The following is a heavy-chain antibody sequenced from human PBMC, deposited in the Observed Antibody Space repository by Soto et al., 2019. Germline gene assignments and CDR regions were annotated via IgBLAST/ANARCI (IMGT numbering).Heavy chain of an antibody. CDR3: ARAQFEGYCSSTSCSPNFDY. CDR2: IIPILGIA. D-gene: IGHD2-2*01. J-gene: IGHJ4*02. Sequence: SVKVSCKASGGTFSSYTISWVRQAPGQGLEWMGRIIPILGIANYAQKFQGRVTITADKSTSTAYMELSSLRSEDTAVYYCARAQFEGYCSSTSCSPNFDYWGQGTLVTVSS. CDR1: GGTFSSYT. V-gene: IGHV1-69*02.